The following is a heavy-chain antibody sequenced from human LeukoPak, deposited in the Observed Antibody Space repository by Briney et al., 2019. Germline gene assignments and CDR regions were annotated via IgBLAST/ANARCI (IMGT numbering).Heavy chain of an antibody. CDR1: GGSISSYY. CDR2: IYYSGST. J-gene: IGHJ4*02. CDR3: ARVHKGGVYFDY. V-gene: IGHV4-59*01. Sequence: SETLFLTCTVSGGSISSYYWSWIRQPPGKGLERIGYIYYSGSTNYNPSLKSRVTISVDTSKNQFSLKLSSVTAADTAVYYCARVHKGGVYFDYWGQGTLVTVSS. D-gene: IGHD3-16*01.